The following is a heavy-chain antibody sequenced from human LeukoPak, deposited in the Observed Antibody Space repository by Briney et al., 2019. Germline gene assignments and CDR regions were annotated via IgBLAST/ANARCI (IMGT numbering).Heavy chain of an antibody. V-gene: IGHV1-2*06. D-gene: IGHD3-22*01. J-gene: IGHJ4*02. Sequence: ASVKVSCKASGYTFTGYYMHWVRQAPGQGLEWMGRINPNSGGTNYAQKFQGRVTMTRDTSISTAYMELSRLRSDDTAVYYCARGARDYYDSSVYYTYWGQGTLVTVSS. CDR2: INPNSGGT. CDR3: ARGARDYYDSSVYYTY. CDR1: GYTFTGYY.